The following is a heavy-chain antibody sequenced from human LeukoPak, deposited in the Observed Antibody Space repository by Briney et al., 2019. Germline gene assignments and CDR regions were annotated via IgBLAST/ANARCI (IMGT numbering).Heavy chain of an antibody. V-gene: IGHV3-66*01. D-gene: IGHD5-18*01. Sequence: GGPLRLSCAASGFTVSSNYMSWVRQAPGKGLEWVSVIYSGGSTYYADSVKGRFTISRDNSKNTLYLQMNSLRAEDTAVYYCARETDTAMGYYYYGMDVWGQGTTVTVSS. CDR3: ARETDTAMGYYYYGMDV. J-gene: IGHJ6*02. CDR2: IYSGGST. CDR1: GFTVSSNY.